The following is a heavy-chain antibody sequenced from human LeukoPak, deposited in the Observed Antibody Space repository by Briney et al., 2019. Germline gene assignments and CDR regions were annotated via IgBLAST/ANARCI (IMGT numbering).Heavy chain of an antibody. CDR1: GFTFSSYG. J-gene: IGHJ5*02. Sequence: PGGSLRLSCAASGFTFSSYGMHWVRQAPGKGLEWVSAISGSGGSTYYADSVKGRYTISRDNSKNTLYLQMNSLRAEDTAVYYCAKGAMNGYGDYQSWFDPWGQGTLVTVSS. CDR2: ISGSGGST. CDR3: AKGAMNGYGDYQSWFDP. V-gene: IGHV3-23*01. D-gene: IGHD4-17*01.